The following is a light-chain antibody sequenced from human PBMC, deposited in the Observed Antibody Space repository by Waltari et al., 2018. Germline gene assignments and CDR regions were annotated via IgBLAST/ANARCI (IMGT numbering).Light chain of an antibody. CDR1: SSDVGCYNY. CDR2: DVT. V-gene: IGLV2-14*03. CDR3: NSYSDSNSLVV. Sequence: QSVLTQPASVSGSPGQSITISCTGSSSDVGCYNYVPWYQQHPGKAPKLLIFDVTNRPSGISNRFSGSKSGHIASLTISGLQADYEADYYCNSYSDSNSLVVFGGGTKLTVL. J-gene: IGLJ2*01.